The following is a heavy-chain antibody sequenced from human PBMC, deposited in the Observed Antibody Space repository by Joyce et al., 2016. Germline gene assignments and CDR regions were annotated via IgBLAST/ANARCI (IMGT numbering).Heavy chain of an antibody. V-gene: IGHV3-30*02. D-gene: IGHD1-26*01. CDR3: ARDGSHYEVDD. CDR1: GFTFGACG. CDR2: MTTDGREK. Sequence: QVQLVESGGGVVQPGGSLSLSGVASGFTFGACGIHWVRQAPGKGLEWVAFMTTDGREKYYADSVKGRLTISRDNSKSTLYAQMNSLRVEDTAVYYCARDGSHYEVDDWGQGTLVTVSS. J-gene: IGHJ4*02.